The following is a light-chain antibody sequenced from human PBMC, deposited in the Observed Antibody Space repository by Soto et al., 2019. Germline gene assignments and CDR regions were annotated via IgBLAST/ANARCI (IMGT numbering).Light chain of an antibody. Sequence: QAVVTQEPSLTVSPGGTGTLTCASSTGAVTSGYYPNWFQQKPGQAPRPLIYSTSNKHAWTPARFSGSLLGGKAALTLSGVQPEDEAEYYCLLYYGGAVVFGGGTKVTV. CDR1: TGAVTSGYY. CDR2: STS. V-gene: IGLV7-43*01. J-gene: IGLJ2*01. CDR3: LLYYGGAVV.